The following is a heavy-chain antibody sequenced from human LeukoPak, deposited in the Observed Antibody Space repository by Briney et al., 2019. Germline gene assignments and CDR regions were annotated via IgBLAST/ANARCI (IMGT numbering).Heavy chain of an antibody. D-gene: IGHD3-22*01. J-gene: IGHJ4*02. V-gene: IGHV4-38-2*01. CDR1: GYSISSGYY. Sequence: SSETLSLTCAVSGYSISSGYYWGWIRQPPGKGLEWIGSIYHSGRTYYNPSLKSRVTISVDTSKNQFSLKLSSVTAADTAVYYCARHKTPRSSGYYYWGQGTLVTVSS. CDR2: IYHSGRT. CDR3: ARHKTPRSSGYYY.